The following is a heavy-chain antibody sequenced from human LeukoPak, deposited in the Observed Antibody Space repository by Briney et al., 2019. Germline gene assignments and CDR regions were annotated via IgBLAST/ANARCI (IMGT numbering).Heavy chain of an antibody. Sequence: GGSLRLTCATSGFTFGSHEMKWVRQAPGKGLEWVSYISNSGSIIYYSDSVKGRFTISRDNAKKSLYLQMNSLRAEDTAVYYCARDPLFDYGDHGPSDYWGQGTLVTVSS. D-gene: IGHD4-17*01. J-gene: IGHJ4*02. CDR2: ISNSGSII. V-gene: IGHV3-48*03. CDR1: GFTFGSHE. CDR3: ARDPLFDYGDHGPSDY.